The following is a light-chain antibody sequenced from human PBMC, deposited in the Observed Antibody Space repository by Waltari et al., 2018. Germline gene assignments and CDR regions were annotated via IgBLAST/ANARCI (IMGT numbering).Light chain of an antibody. CDR1: QSVSSN. CDR3: QQYENWPYT. Sequence: ETLMTQSPATLSASPGERATLFCGASQSVSSNLAWYQQKPGQAPRLLIYGASTRATGIPARFSGSGSGTDITLTISSLQSEDFVVYYCQQYENWPYTFGQGTKLEIK. CDR2: GAS. J-gene: IGKJ2*01. V-gene: IGKV3-15*01.